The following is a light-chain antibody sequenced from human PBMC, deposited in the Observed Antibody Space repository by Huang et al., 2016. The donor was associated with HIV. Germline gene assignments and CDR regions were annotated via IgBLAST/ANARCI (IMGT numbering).Light chain of an antibody. CDR2: GAS. V-gene: IGKV3-20*01. Sequence: EIVLTQSPGTVSLSPGERATLSCRASQSLGSGYLAWYQQKPGQAPRLLIYGASSSASGSPDRFSGSGSRTAFTLTISRLEPEDFAVYYCQQYGSSPQTFGGGTKVEIK. CDR1: QSLGSGY. CDR3: QQYGSSPQT. J-gene: IGKJ4*01.